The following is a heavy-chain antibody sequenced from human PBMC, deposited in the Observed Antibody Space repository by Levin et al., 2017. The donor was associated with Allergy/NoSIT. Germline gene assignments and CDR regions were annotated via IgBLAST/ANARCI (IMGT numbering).Heavy chain of an antibody. J-gene: IGHJ6*02. V-gene: IGHV3-21*01. D-gene: IGHD4-17*01. CDR2: ISSSSSYI. Sequence: SCAASGFTFSSYSMNWVRQAPGKGLEWVSSISSSSSYIYYADSVKGRFTISRDNAKNSLYLQMNSLRAEDTAVYYCARDGGGTVTTLNYGMDVWGQGTTVTVSS. CDR3: ARDGGGTVTTLNYGMDV. CDR1: GFTFSSYS.